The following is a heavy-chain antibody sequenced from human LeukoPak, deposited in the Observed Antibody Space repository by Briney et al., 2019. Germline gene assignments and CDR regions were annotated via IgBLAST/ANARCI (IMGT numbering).Heavy chain of an antibody. CDR3: ARFRLVEVTAPPDAFDI. CDR1: GGSFSGYY. CDR2: INHSGST. V-gene: IGHV4-34*01. J-gene: IGHJ3*02. Sequence: SETLSLTCAVYGGSFSGYYWSWIRQPPGKGLEWIGEINHSGSTNYNPSLKGRVTISVDTSKNQFSLKLSSVTAADTAVYYCARFRLVEVTAPPDAFDIWGQGTMVTVSS. D-gene: IGHD2-21*02.